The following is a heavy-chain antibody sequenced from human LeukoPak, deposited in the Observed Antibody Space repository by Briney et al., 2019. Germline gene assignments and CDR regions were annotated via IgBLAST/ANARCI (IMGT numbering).Heavy chain of an antibody. CDR1: GFPFSSYG. Sequence: GRSLRLSCAASGFPFSSYGMHWVRQAPGKGLEWVAVLSYDGSNEYYADSVKGRFTISRDNSKNTLYLEMNSLRVEDTAVYYCAGSWFYRDYFEYWGQGTLVTVSS. J-gene: IGHJ4*02. D-gene: IGHD3-10*01. CDR3: AGSWFYRDYFEY. V-gene: IGHV3-30*03. CDR2: LSYDGSNE.